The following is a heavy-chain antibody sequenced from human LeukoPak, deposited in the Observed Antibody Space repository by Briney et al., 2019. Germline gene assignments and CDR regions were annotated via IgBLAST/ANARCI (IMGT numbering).Heavy chain of an antibody. CDR1: GGSISSGGYY. CDR3: AREPYYVWGSLGLFDY. D-gene: IGHD3-16*01. CDR2: IYYSGST. J-gene: IGHJ4*02. V-gene: IGHV4-31*03. Sequence: SETLSLTCTVSGGSISSGGYYWSWIRQHPGKGLEWIGYIYYSGSTYYNPSLKSRVTISVDTSKNQFSLKLSSVTAADTAVYYCAREPYYVWGSLGLFDYWGQGTLVTVSS.